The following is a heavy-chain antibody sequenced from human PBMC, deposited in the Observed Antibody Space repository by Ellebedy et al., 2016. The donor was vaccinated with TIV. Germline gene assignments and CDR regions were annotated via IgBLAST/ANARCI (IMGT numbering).Heavy chain of an antibody. J-gene: IGHJ6*03. CDR2: MNPEVGSA. V-gene: IGHV1-8*02. CDR3: ARGMATVRGSQLGTYYYMNV. CDR1: GYTFNNYD. D-gene: IGHD4-11*01. Sequence: ASVKVSXXPSGYTFNNYDINWVRQAPGQGLEWMGWMNPEVGSAGYAQKFQGRVTMTRDSSMETAYLELSSLRHEDTAVYYCARGMATVRGSQLGTYYYMNVWGKGTTVTVSS.